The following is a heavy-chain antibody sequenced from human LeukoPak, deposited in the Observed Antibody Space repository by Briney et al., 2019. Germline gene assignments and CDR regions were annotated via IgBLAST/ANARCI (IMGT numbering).Heavy chain of an antibody. V-gene: IGHV3-23*01. D-gene: IGHD5-18*01. Sequence: GGSLRLSCVASGFTFSTFAMNWVRQAPGKGLEWVSTISETGRSTYYADSVKGQFTISRDNSMNTLYLQMNSLRAEDTAVYYCAKDRGYSYGISEYWGQGTLVTVSS. CDR3: AKDRGYSYGISEY. CDR2: ISETGRST. CDR1: GFTFSTFA. J-gene: IGHJ4*02.